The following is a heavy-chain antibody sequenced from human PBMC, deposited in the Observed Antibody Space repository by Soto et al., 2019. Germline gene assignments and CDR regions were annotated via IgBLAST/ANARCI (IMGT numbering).Heavy chain of an antibody. J-gene: IGHJ4*02. D-gene: IGHD2-15*01. Sequence: SETLSLTCAVSGGSISSSSYYWDWIRQPPGKGLEWIGTIYYTGTSNYNPSLKSRVTISVDTSKNQFSLKLSSVTAADTAVYYCTRHAIGVVVPAAIRNWGQGSLVTVSS. V-gene: IGHV4-39*01. CDR1: GGSISSSSYY. CDR2: IYYTGTS. CDR3: TRHAIGVVVPAAIRN.